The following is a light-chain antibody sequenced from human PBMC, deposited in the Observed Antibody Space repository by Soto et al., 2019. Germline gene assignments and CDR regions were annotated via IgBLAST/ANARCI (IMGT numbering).Light chain of an antibody. Sequence: EIVLTQSPGTLSLSPGERATLSCRASQSVSSSYLAWYQQQPGQAPRLLIHGASSRATGSPDRFSGSGSGADFSLTISRLEPEDFAVYYCRQYATSPLTFGGGTKVEIK. J-gene: IGKJ4*01. CDR2: GAS. CDR3: RQYATSPLT. CDR1: QSVSSSY. V-gene: IGKV3-20*01.